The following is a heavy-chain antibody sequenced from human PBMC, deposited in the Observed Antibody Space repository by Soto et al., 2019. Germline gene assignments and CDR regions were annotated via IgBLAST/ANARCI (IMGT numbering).Heavy chain of an antibody. CDR3: ASRYMTTRGDYYYGMDV. Sequence: GASVKVSCKASGGTFSSYAISWVRQAPGQGLEWMGGIIPIFGTANYAQKFQGRVTITADESTSTAYMELSSLRSEDTAVYYCASRYMTTRGDYYYGMDVWGQGTTVTVSS. CDR2: IIPIFGTA. D-gene: IGHD4-17*01. J-gene: IGHJ6*02. CDR1: GGTFSSYA. V-gene: IGHV1-69*13.